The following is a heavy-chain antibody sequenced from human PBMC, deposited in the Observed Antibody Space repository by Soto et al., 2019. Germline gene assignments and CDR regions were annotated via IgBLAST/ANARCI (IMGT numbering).Heavy chain of an antibody. J-gene: IGHJ4*02. Sequence: EVQLLESGGGLVQPGGSLRLSCAASRFTFSSYAMSWVRQTPRNGLEWLSSIRGSGAQTYSAGSVKGRFTISRDNSKNTLSLQINSLRAGDTAMYFCAKHGGYSGYDYSGGVAYWGQGTLVSVSS. CDR1: RFTFSSYA. V-gene: IGHV3-23*01. D-gene: IGHD5-12*01. CDR2: IRGSGAQT. CDR3: AKHGGYSGYDYSGGVAY.